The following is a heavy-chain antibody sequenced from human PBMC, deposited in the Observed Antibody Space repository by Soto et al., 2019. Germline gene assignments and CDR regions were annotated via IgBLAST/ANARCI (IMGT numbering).Heavy chain of an antibody. J-gene: IGHJ6*02. CDR1: GFTFSSYS. V-gene: IGHV3-48*02. D-gene: IGHD3-3*01. Sequence: PGGSLRLSCGASGFTFSSYSMNWVRQAQGKGLEWVSYISSSSSTIYYTDTVKGRYTISRDNAKNSMYLQMNSLRNEHTAVYYRARDYDFLSVYSNGMDVWGQGTTVTVS. CDR2: ISSSSSTI. CDR3: ARDYDFLSVYSNGMDV.